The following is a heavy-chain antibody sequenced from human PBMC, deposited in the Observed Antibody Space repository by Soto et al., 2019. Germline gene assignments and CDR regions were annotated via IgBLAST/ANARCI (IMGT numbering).Heavy chain of an antibody. Sequence: GAPVKVSCKASGYTFTGYYMHWVRQAPGQGLEWMGWIDPNSGGTNYAQKFQGWVTMTRDTSISTAYMELSRLRSDDTAVYYCARESWGGDRRFDYWGQGTLVTVSS. V-gene: IGHV1-2*04. CDR1: GYTFTGYY. J-gene: IGHJ4*02. CDR2: IDPNSGGT. CDR3: ARESWGGDRRFDY. D-gene: IGHD2-21*02.